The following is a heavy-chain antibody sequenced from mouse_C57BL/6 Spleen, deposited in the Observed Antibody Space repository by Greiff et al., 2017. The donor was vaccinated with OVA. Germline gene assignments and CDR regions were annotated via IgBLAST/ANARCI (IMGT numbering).Heavy chain of an antibody. CDR3: ARRAAQAWFAY. V-gene: IGHV1-59*01. Sequence: VQLQQPGAELVRPGTSVKLSCKASGYTFTSYWMHWVKQRPGQGLEWIGVIDPSDSYTNYNQKFKGKATLTVDTSSSTAYMQLSSLTSEDSAVYYCARRAAQAWFAYWGQGTLVTVSA. CDR1: GYTFTSYW. J-gene: IGHJ3*01. D-gene: IGHD3-2*02. CDR2: IDPSDSYT.